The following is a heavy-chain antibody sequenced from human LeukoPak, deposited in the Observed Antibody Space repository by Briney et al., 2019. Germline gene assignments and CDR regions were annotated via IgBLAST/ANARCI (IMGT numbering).Heavy chain of an antibody. Sequence: ASVKVSCKASGYIFTGYYMHWARQAPGQGLEWMGWINPNSGGTNYAQKFQGRVTMTRDTSISTAYMELSRLRSDDTAVYYCATKGDYDKDFDYWGQGTLVTVSS. CDR3: ATKGDYDKDFDY. D-gene: IGHD3-22*01. V-gene: IGHV1-2*02. J-gene: IGHJ4*02. CDR1: GYIFTGYY. CDR2: INPNSGGT.